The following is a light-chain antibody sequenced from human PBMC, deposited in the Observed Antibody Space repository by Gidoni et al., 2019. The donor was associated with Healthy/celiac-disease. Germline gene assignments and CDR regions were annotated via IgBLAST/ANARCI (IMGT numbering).Light chain of an antibody. V-gene: IGKV3-15*01. CDR1: QSVSSN. J-gene: IGKJ4*01. CDR3: QQYNNWPLT. Sequence: EIVMTQSPATLTVSPGERATLSCRASQSVSSNLAWYQQKPGQAPRLLLYGASTRATIIPARFSGSGSGTEFTLTISSLQSEDFSVYYCQQYNNWPLTFGGXTKVEIK. CDR2: GAS.